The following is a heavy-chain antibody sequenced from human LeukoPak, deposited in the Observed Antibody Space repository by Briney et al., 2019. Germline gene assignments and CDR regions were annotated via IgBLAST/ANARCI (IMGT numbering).Heavy chain of an antibody. Sequence: SETLSLTCAVYGGSFSGYYWSWIRQPPGKGLEWIGEINHSGSTNYNPSLKSRVTISVDTSKNQFSLKLSSATAADTAVYYCARDWGSGLSDPWGQGTLVTVSS. D-gene: IGHD6-19*01. CDR2: INHSGST. V-gene: IGHV4-34*01. J-gene: IGHJ5*02. CDR3: ARDWGSGLSDP. CDR1: GGSFSGYY.